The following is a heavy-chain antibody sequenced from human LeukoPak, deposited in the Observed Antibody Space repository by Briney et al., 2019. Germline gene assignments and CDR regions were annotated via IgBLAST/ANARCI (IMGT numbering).Heavy chain of an antibody. Sequence: PGRSLRLSCAASGFTFSSYGMHWVRQCAGKGLEWEAVIWYDGSNKHYADSVKGRFTISRDNSKNTLYLQMNSLRAEDTAVYYCAREGNSGYDWNYWGQGTLVSVSS. J-gene: IGHJ4*02. CDR2: IWYDGSNK. V-gene: IGHV3-33*01. D-gene: IGHD5-12*01. CDR3: AREGNSGYDWNY. CDR1: GFTFSSYG.